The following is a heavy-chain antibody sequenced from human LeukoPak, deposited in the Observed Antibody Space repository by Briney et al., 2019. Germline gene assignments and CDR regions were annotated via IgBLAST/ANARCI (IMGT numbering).Heavy chain of an antibody. V-gene: IGHV4-59*01. CDR3: ARALDYDSSGPDY. CDR1: GGSISSYY. Sequence: PSETLSLTCTVSGGSISSYYWSWIRQPPGKGLEWIGYIYYSGSTNYNPSLKSRVTISVDTSKNQFSLKLSSVSAADTAVYYCARALDYDSSGPDYWGQGTLVTVSS. D-gene: IGHD3-22*01. J-gene: IGHJ4*02. CDR2: IYYSGST.